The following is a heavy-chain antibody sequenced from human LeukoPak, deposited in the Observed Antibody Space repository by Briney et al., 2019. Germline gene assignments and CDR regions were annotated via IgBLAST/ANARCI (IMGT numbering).Heavy chain of an antibody. CDR2: ITTGGDDL. CDR3: ARKQWLNS. V-gene: IGHV3-21*01. J-gene: IGHJ5*02. D-gene: IGHD6-19*01. CDR1: GFTFSSYS. Sequence: GGSLRLSCAASGFTFSSYSLTWVRQAPGKGLEWVSSITTGGDDLYYSDSVKGRFTISRDNAKNSLFLQMNNLRAEDTAVYYCARKQWLNSWGQGTRVIVSS.